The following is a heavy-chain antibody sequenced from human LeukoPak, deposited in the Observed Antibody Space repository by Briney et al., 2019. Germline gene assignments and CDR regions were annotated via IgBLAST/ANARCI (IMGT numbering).Heavy chain of an antibody. J-gene: IGHJ4*02. CDR1: GFTFSSYG. D-gene: IGHD6-19*01. CDR2: ISYDGSNK. CDR3: AKVAVAGTGDDY. V-gene: IGHV3-30*18. Sequence: GGSLRLSCAASGFTFSSYGMHWVRQAPGKGLEWVAVISYDGSNKYYADSVKGRFTISRDNSKNTLYLQMNSLRAEDTAVYYCAKVAVAGTGDDYWGQGPLVTVSS.